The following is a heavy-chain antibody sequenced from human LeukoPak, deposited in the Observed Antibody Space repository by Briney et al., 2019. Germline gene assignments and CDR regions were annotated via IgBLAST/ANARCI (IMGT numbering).Heavy chain of an antibody. Sequence: SETLSLTCDVSGVSFSTYYWSWIRQSPEKGLEWIGEVNHSGYTNYNPSLKGRVTISADTPKNQFSLKLSSVTAADTAVYYCARQLYGSDYWGQGTLVTVSS. V-gene: IGHV4-34*01. CDR2: VNHSGYT. D-gene: IGHD4-17*01. J-gene: IGHJ4*02. CDR3: ARQLYGSDY. CDR1: GVSFSTYY.